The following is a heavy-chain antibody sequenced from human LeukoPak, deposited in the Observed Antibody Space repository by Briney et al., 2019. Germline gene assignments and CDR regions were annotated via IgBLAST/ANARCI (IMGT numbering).Heavy chain of an antibody. Sequence: GASVKVSCKASGGTFSSYAISWVRQAPGQGLEWMGGIIPIFGTANYAQKFQGRVTITADESTSTAYMELSSLRSEDTAVYYCARVFYDYDFWSGPIYYYYGMDVWGQGTTVTVSS. CDR1: GGTFSSYA. CDR3: ARVFYDYDFWSGPIYYYYGMDV. J-gene: IGHJ6*02. CDR2: IIPIFGTA. D-gene: IGHD3-3*01. V-gene: IGHV1-69*13.